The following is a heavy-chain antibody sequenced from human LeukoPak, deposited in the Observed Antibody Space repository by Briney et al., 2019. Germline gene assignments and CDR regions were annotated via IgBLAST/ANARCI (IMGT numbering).Heavy chain of an antibody. CDR2: ISSNGGST. Sequence: GGSLRLSCAASGFTFSSFAMHWGRQAPGKGLEYVSAISSNGGSTYYANSVKGRFTISRDNSKNTLYLQMGSLRAEDMAVYYCARNLLRSGFNHYYYYGMDVWGQGTTVTVSS. J-gene: IGHJ6*02. V-gene: IGHV3-64*01. D-gene: IGHD3-3*01. CDR1: GFTFSSFA. CDR3: ARNLLRSGFNHYYYYGMDV.